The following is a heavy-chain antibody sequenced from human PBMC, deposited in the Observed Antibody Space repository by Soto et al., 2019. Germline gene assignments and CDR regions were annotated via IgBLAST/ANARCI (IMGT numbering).Heavy chain of an antibody. CDR1: GFTFTTFG. CDR3: AKDLQAYGDYNYYYYGMDV. Sequence: QVQLVESGGGVVQPGGSLRLSCTASGFTFTTFGIQWVRQAPGKGLEWVALISYDGHNKYYSDAVKGRFTISRDNYKNALSLQMNSLIAEDTAVYSCAKDLQAYGDYNYYYYGMDVWGQGTTVSVSS. J-gene: IGHJ6*02. V-gene: IGHV3-30*18. CDR2: ISYDGHNK. D-gene: IGHD4-17*01.